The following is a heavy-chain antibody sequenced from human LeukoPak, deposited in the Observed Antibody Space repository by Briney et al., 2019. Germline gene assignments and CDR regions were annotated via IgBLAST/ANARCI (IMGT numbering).Heavy chain of an antibody. D-gene: IGHD6-13*01. J-gene: IGHJ5*02. Sequence: GESPKISCKGSGYSFTSYWIGWVRQMPGKGLEWMGIIYPGDSDTRYSPSFQGQVTISADKSISTAYLQWSSLKTSDTAMYYCARSSSWYKYNWFDPWGQGTLVTVSS. CDR3: ARSSSWYKYNWFDP. V-gene: IGHV5-51*01. CDR2: IYPGDSDT. CDR1: GYSFTSYW.